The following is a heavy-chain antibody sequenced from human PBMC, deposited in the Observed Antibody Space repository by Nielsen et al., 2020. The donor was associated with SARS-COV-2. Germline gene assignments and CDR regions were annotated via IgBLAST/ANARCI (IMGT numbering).Heavy chain of an antibody. CDR3: ARVEGSSWYFDY. CDR1: GFTVSSNY. V-gene: IGHV3-66*01. D-gene: IGHD6-13*01. Sequence: GESLKISCAASGFTVSSNYMSWVRQAPGKGLEWVSVIYSGGSTYYADSVKGRFTISRDNSKNTLYLQMNSLRAEDTAVYYCARVEGSSWYFDYWGQGTLVTVSS. J-gene: IGHJ4*02. CDR2: IYSGGST.